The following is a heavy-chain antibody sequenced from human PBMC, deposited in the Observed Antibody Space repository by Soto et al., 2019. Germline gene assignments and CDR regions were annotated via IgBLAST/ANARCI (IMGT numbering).Heavy chain of an antibody. D-gene: IGHD6-19*01. J-gene: IGHJ4*02. V-gene: IGHV3-23*01. CDR3: AKDATRTNGWYHFDY. Sequence: XGSLILSCAAAGFTFSYFAMGWVRQAPGKGLEWVSVLNDRGDTTYYTDSVKGRFTISRDNSKNTLYLQMNSLRAEDTAVYYCAKDATRTNGWYHFDYWGQDARVTVPQ. CDR2: LNDRGDTT. CDR1: GFTFSYFA.